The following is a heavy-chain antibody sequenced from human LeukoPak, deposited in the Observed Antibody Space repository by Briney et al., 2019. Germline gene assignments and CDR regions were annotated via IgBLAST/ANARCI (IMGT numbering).Heavy chain of an antibody. CDR1: GGTFSSYA. CDR2: IIPIFGAA. J-gene: IGHJ6*03. V-gene: IGHV1-69*05. D-gene: IGHD1-26*01. Sequence: SVKVSCKASGGTFSSYAISWVRQAPGQGLEWMGSIIPIFGAANYAQKFQGRVTITTDESKSTAYMELSSLRSEDTAVYYCARVSRELTYFYYYMVVSGKGTTVTVSS. CDR3: ARVSRELTYFYYYMVV.